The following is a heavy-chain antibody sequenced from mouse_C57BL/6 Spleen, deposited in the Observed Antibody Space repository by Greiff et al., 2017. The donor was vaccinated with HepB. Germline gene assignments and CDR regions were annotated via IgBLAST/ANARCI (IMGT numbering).Heavy chain of an antibody. Sequence: QVQLQQSGAELVKPGASVKISCKASGYAFSSYWMNWVKQRPGKGLEWIGQMYPGDGDTNYNGKFKGKATLTADKSSRTAYMQLSSLTSEDSAVYFCARRQSAQATWFAYWGQGTLVTVSA. CDR2: MYPGDGDT. CDR1: GYAFSSYW. CDR3: ARRQSAQATWFAY. V-gene: IGHV1-80*01. J-gene: IGHJ3*01. D-gene: IGHD3-2*02.